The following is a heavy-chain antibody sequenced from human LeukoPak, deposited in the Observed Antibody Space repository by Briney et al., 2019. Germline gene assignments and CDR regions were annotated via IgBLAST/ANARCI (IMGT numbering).Heavy chain of an antibody. CDR2: MNPNSGNT. Sequence: ASVKVSCKASGYTFTSYDINWVRQATGQGLEWMGWMNPNSGNTGYAQKFQGKVTMTRNTSISTAYMELSSLRSEDTAVYYCARGLRYDYGDLDYWGQGTLVTVSS. CDR3: ARGLRYDYGDLDY. CDR1: GYTFTSYD. D-gene: IGHD4-17*01. J-gene: IGHJ4*02. V-gene: IGHV1-8*01.